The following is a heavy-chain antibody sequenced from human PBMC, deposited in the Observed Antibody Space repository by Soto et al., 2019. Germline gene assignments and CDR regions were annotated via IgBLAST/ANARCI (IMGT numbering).Heavy chain of an antibody. J-gene: IGHJ4*02. CDR3: ARHEGGAAADRPLHY. Sequence: QLRLQESGPGLVKSSETLSLTCTVSGGSVRSSSYYWGWIRQPPGKGLEWIASIYYSGRTHNNPALTSRVTMSIDTYTNQSSLKMNSVAAAATAVYYCARHEGGAAADRPLHYWGQGTLVTVSS. CDR1: GGSVRSSSYY. D-gene: IGHD6-13*01. V-gene: IGHV4-39*01. CDR2: IYYSGRT.